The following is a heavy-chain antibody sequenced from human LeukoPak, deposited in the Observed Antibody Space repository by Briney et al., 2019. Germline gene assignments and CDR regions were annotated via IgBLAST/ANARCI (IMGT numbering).Heavy chain of an antibody. CDR1: GFTFSSYA. Sequence: PGGSLRLSCAASGFTFSSYAMSWVRQAPGKGPEWGSTISGSGGNTEYADSVKGRFTISRDNSKNTLWLQMNSLRDEDTALYYCAKGSLGSWYFFDYWGQGTLVTVSS. V-gene: IGHV3-23*01. J-gene: IGHJ4*02. CDR2: ISGSGGNT. D-gene: IGHD6-13*01. CDR3: AKGSLGSWYFFDY.